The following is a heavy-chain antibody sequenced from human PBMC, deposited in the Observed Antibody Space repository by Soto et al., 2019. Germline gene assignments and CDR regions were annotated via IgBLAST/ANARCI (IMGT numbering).Heavy chain of an antibody. CDR1: GYTFTSYA. CDR3: AKDGHNSGCFDY. D-gene: IGHD6-19*01. V-gene: IGHV3-23*01. CDR2: ITGGGHSA. Sequence: GASVKVSCKASGYTFTSYAISWVRQAPGKGLEWVSAITGGGHSAYYADSVKGRFTISGDNSKNTLYLQMNSLRAEDTAVYYCAKDGHNSGCFDYWGQGALVTVSS. J-gene: IGHJ4*02.